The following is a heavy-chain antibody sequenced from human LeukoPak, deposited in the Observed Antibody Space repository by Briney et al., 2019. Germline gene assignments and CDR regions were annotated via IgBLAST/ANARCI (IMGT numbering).Heavy chain of an antibody. V-gene: IGHV1-69*13. Sequence: SVKLSCKASGGTFSSYAISWVRHWTGQGLEWMGGIIPIFGTAKCAQKFQGRVTITAYESTSTAYMELSSLRSEDTAVYYCARVVGYCSSTSCFTYYYYYMDVWGKGTTVTVSS. CDR3: ARVVGYCSSTSCFTYYYYYMDV. CDR1: GGTFSSYA. CDR2: IIPIFGTA. D-gene: IGHD2-2*02. J-gene: IGHJ6*03.